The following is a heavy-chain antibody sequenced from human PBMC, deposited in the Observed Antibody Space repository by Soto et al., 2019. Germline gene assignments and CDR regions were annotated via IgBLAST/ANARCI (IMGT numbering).Heavy chain of an antibody. Sequence: EVQLVESGGRLVKPGESLRLSCVASGFDFSYYTMNWVRQAPGKGLEWVSAISASSSHKYSADSVRGRFTFSRDNANNSLYLQMNNLRVEDPAVYYCARLRSDAFDIWGQWTLVTVSS. D-gene: IGHD4-17*01. CDR2: ISASSSHK. CDR3: ARLRSDAFDI. CDR1: GFDFSYYT. V-gene: IGHV3-21*02. J-gene: IGHJ3*02.